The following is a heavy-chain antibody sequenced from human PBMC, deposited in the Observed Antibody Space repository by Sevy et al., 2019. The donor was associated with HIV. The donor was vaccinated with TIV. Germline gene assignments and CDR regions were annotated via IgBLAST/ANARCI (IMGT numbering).Heavy chain of an antibody. CDR2: IGGSGVST. V-gene: IGHV3-23*01. J-gene: IGHJ3*02. Sequence: GESLKISCAASGFPFSSYAMSWVRQGPGKGLEWVSAIGGSGVSTYYADSVKGRFTISRDNSKNTLYLQMNSLRAEDTAVYYCAKDRAAMVGDAFDIWGQGTMVTVSS. CDR3: AKDRAAMVGDAFDI. D-gene: IGHD5-18*01. CDR1: GFPFSSYA.